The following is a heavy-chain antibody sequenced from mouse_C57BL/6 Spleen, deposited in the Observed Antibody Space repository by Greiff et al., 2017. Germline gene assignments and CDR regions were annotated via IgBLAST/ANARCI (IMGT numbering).Heavy chain of an antibody. CDR3: ARKDDWGAMDY. J-gene: IGHJ4*01. CDR2: IDPEDGET. Sequence: EVQLQQSGAELVKPGASVKLSCTASGFNIKDYYMHWVKQRTEQGLEWIGRIDPEDGETKYAPNFQGKATITADTSSNTAYLQLSSLTSEDTAVYNCARKDDWGAMDYWGQGTSVTVSS. D-gene: IGHD4-1*01. V-gene: IGHV14-2*01. CDR1: GFNIKDYY.